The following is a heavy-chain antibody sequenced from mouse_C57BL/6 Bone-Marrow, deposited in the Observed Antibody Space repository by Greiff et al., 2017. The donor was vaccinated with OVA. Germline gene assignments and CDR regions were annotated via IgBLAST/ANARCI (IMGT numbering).Heavy chain of an antibody. Sequence: QVQLQQSGAELARPGASVKLSCKASGYTFTSYGISWVKQRTGQGFEWIGEIYPRSGNTYYNEKFKGKATLTADKSSSTAYMEHRSLTSEDSAVYFCARGLLTGTYDYWGQGTTLTVSS. CDR1: GYTFTSYG. D-gene: IGHD4-1*01. V-gene: IGHV1-81*01. CDR2: IYPRSGNT. J-gene: IGHJ2*01. CDR3: ARGLLTGTYDY.